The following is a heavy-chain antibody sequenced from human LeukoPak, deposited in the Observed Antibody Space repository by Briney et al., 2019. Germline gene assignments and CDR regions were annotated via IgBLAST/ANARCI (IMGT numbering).Heavy chain of an antibody. CDR1: GFTFSSYA. CDR2: ISGSGGST. Sequence: PGGSLRLSCAASGFTFSSYAMSWVRQAPGKGLEWVSAISGSGGSTYYADSVKGRFTISRDNSKNTLYLQMNSLRAEDTAVYYCAGYYDSSGHSYYYYGMDVWGQGTTVTVSS. D-gene: IGHD3-22*01. CDR3: AGYYDSSGHSYYYYGMDV. J-gene: IGHJ6*02. V-gene: IGHV3-23*01.